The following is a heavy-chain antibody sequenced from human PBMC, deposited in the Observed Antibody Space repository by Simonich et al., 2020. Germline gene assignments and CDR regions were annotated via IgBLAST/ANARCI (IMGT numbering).Heavy chain of an antibody. CDR3: AREEEYYNFWSGYYLGKNWFDP. Sequence: EVQLVESGGGLVQPGGSLRLSCAASGFTFSSYWMHWVRQAPGKGLVWVSRINRDGSSTSYEDSVKGRFTNSRDNAKNTLYLQMNSLRAEDTAVYYCAREEEYYNFWSGYYLGKNWFDPWGQGTLVTVSS. CDR1: GFTFSSYW. CDR2: INRDGSST. V-gene: IGHV3-74*01. D-gene: IGHD3-3*01. J-gene: IGHJ5*02.